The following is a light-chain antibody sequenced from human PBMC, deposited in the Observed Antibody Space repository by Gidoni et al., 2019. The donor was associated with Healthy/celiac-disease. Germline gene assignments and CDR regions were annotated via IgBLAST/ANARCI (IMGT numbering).Light chain of an antibody. J-gene: IGLJ1*01. V-gene: IGLV2-23*01. CDR2: EGS. CDR3: CSYAGSSTYV. CDR1: SRDVGSYNL. Sequence: QSALTQPASVSGSPGQSITISCTGTSRDVGSYNLVSWYQQHPDKAPKLMIYEGSTRPSGVSNRFSGSKSGNTASLTISGLQAEDEADYYCCSYAGSSTYVFGTGTKVTVL.